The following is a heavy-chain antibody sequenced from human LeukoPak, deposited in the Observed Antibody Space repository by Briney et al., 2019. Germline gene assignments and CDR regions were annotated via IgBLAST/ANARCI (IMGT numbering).Heavy chain of an antibody. V-gene: IGHV4-59*01. CDR3: ARSKDILTGYCFDY. CDR2: IYYSGST. Sequence: SETLSLTCTVSGGSISSYYWSWIRQPPGKGLEWLGYIYYSGSTNYNPSLKGRVTISVDTSKNQFSLKLSSVTAADTAVYYCARSKDILTGYCFDYWGQGTLVTVSS. J-gene: IGHJ4*02. D-gene: IGHD3-9*01. CDR1: GGSISSYY.